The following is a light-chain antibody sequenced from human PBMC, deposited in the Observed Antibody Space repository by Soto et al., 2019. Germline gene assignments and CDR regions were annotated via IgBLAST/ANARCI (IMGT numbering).Light chain of an antibody. CDR1: ETITGRS. J-gene: IGKJ1*01. Sequence: IVLTQSPGTLSLSPGERATLSCRTSETITGRSLAWYQQKPGQAPRVLITSISNSATGIPDRFSGSGSGADFTLTITRLEPEDFAVYYCQQFQNSRTFGQGTRVEI. CDR2: SIS. V-gene: IGKV3-20*01. CDR3: QQFQNSRT.